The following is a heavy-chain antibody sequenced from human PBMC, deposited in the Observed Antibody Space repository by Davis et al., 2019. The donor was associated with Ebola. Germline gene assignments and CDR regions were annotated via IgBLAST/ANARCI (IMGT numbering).Heavy chain of an antibody. CDR3: ARRGDGGNYFYYNGLGV. CDR2: VYTSGTT. CDR1: GDSISRSY. J-gene: IGHJ6*02. Sequence: PSETLSLTCTVSGDSISRSYWSWIRQPAGKGLEWIGRVYTSGTTTYNPSLRSRVTMSVDTSKNQFSLRLNSVTAADTAVYYCARRGDGGNYFYYNGLGVWGQGTTVTVSS. V-gene: IGHV4-4*07. D-gene: IGHD3-16*01.